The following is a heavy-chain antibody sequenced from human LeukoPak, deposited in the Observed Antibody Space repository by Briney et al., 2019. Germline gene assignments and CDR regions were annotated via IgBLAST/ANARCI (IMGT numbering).Heavy chain of an antibody. V-gene: IGHV3-21*01. CDR3: ASTIPNTAMVTGN. CDR2: ISSSSSYI. Sequence: GGSLRLSCAASGFTFSSYSMTWVRQAPGKGLEWVSSISSSSSYIYYADSVKGRFTISRDNAKNSLYLQMNSLRAEDTAVYYCASTIPNTAMVTGNWGQGTLVTVSS. J-gene: IGHJ4*02. D-gene: IGHD5-18*01. CDR1: GFTFSSYS.